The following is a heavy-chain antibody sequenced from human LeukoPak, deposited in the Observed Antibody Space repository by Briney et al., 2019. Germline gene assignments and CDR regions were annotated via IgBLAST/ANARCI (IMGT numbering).Heavy chain of an antibody. Sequence: GGSLRLSCAASGFTFSSTYMSWVRQAPGKGLEWVANIKEDGSEKYYVDSVKGRFTISRDNAKSSLYLQMNSLRAEDTALYYRATPADDYWGQGTLVTVSS. J-gene: IGHJ4*02. CDR3: ATPADDY. CDR1: GFTFSSTY. CDR2: IKEDGSEK. V-gene: IGHV3-7*01.